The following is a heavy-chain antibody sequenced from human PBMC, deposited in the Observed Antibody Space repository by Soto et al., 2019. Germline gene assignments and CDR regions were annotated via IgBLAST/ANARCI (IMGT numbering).Heavy chain of an antibody. V-gene: IGHV4-31*03. J-gene: IGHJ4*01. CDR3: ARGVLH. CDR1: VGPFTIGGYS. Sequence: QVQLQSPGQGLVQPSQTLPLTCTFSVGPFTIGGYSGSWFRQHPGTGLEWIGHISYSGSTYYNTSLKSRVTISVDTSRNQFSLIVNSVTAADTAVYYCARGVLHWGQGTLVTVSS. CDR2: ISYSGST.